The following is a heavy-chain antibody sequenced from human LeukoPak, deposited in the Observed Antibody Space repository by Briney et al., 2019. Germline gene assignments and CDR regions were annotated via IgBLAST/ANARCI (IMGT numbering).Heavy chain of an antibody. CDR2: ISNNGGYT. CDR3: ARGDSSGYYYYGY. V-gene: IGHV3-21*01. Sequence: PGGSLRLSCAASGFTFSSSAMSWVRQAPGKGLEWVSAISNNGGYTYYADSVKGRFTISRDNAKNSLYLQMNSLRAEDTAVYYCARGDSSGYYYYGYWGQGTLVTVSS. J-gene: IGHJ4*02. CDR1: GFTFSSSA. D-gene: IGHD3-22*01.